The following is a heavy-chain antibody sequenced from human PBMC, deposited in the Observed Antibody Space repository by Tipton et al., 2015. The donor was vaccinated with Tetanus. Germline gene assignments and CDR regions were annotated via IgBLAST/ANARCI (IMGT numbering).Heavy chain of an antibody. J-gene: IGHJ4*02. Sequence: QVQLVQSGAEVKKPGASVKVSCKASGYTFTGYYMHWVRQAPGQGLEWMGRINPNSGGTNYAQKFQGRVTMTRDTSISTAYMELSRLRSDDTAVYYCARETAQCSGGSCIYYFDYWGQGTLVTVSS. CDR2: INPNSGGT. D-gene: IGHD2-15*01. CDR1: GYTFTGYY. V-gene: IGHV1-2*06. CDR3: ARETAQCSGGSCIYYFDY.